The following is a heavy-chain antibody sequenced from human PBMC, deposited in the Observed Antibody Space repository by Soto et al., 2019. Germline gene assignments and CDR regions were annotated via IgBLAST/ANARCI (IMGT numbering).Heavy chain of an antibody. J-gene: IGHJ5*02. CDR2: INPSGGST. CDR1: GYTLTSYF. Sequence: VASVKVSCKAYGYTLTSYFIHWVRQAPGQGPEWMGIINPSGGSTNYAQKFQGRVIMTRDTSTSTVYMELSSLRSEDTAVYYCTRSTRQDSSGSHVWFDPWGQGTLVTVSS. V-gene: IGHV1-46*01. D-gene: IGHD3-10*01. CDR3: TRSTRQDSSGSHVWFDP.